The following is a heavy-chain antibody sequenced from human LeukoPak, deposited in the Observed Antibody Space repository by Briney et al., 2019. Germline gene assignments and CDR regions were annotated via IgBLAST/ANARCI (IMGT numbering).Heavy chain of an antibody. V-gene: IGHV1-18*01. Sequence: GASVKVSCKASGYTFTSYGISWVRQAPGQGLEWMGWISAYNGNTNYAQKLQGRVTMTTDTSTSTACMELRSLRSDDTAVYYCARDRSLWFGELFPPDWFDPWGQGTLVTVSS. CDR2: ISAYNGNT. D-gene: IGHD3-10*01. CDR3: ARDRSLWFGELFPPDWFDP. J-gene: IGHJ5*02. CDR1: GYTFTSYG.